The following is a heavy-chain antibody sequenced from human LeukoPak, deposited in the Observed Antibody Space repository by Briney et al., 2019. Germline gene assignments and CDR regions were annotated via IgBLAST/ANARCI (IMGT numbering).Heavy chain of an antibody. Sequence: GRSLRLSCAASGFTFSSYAMHWVRQAPGKGLEWVAVISYDGSNTYYADSVKGRFTISRDNSKNTLYLQMNSLRAEDTAVYYCARDTAAFDIRGQGTMVTVSS. CDR2: ISYDGSNT. CDR3: ARDTAAFDI. V-gene: IGHV3-30*04. J-gene: IGHJ3*02. CDR1: GFTFSSYA.